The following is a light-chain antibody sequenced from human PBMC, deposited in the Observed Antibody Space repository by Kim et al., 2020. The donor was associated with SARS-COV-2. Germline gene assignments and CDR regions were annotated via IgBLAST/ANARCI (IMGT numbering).Light chain of an antibody. Sequence: SSELTQDPAVPVALGQTVSITCQGHSLRLYYATWYQQKPGQAPVLVIYGKSNRPSGIPDRFSGSTSGNTASLTITWAQAEDEADYYCHSRGTSANHVLFGGGTKVTVL. CDR2: GKS. J-gene: IGLJ2*01. CDR3: HSRGTSANHVL. CDR1: SLRLYY. V-gene: IGLV3-19*01.